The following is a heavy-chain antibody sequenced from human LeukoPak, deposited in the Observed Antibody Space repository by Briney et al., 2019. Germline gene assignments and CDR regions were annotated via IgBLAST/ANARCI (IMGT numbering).Heavy chain of an antibody. Sequence: SETLSLTCTVSGGSISTYYWNWIRQPPGKGLEWIGYIYSIGSTNYNPPLKSRVTISVDTSKNQFSLKLSSVTAADTAVYYCARAPWIQPYYFDYWGQGTLVTVSS. CDR2: IYSIGST. V-gene: IGHV4-59*01. D-gene: IGHD5-18*01. CDR1: GGSISTYY. CDR3: ARAPWIQPYYFDY. J-gene: IGHJ4*02.